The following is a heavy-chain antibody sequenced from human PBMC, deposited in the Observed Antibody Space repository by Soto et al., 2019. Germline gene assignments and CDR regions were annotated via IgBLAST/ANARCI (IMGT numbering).Heavy chain of an antibody. CDR2: ISYDGSNK. D-gene: IGHD3-22*01. J-gene: IGHJ4*02. CDR1: GFTFSSYA. Sequence: VGSLRLSCAASGFTFSSYAMHWVRQAPGKGLEWVAVISYDGSNKYYADSVKGRFTISRDNSKNTLYLQMNSLRAEDTAVYYCARGRWYYDSSGPDFDYWGQGTLVTVSS. CDR3: ARGRWYYDSSGPDFDY. V-gene: IGHV3-30-3*01.